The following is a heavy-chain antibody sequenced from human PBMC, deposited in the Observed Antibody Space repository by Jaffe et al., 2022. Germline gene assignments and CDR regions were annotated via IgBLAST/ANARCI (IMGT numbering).Heavy chain of an antibody. CDR3: ARDRILTYYDILTGYYPLRKLDY. CDR2: INPNSGGT. Sequence: QVQLVQSGAEVKKPGASVKVSCKASGYTFTGYYMHWVRQAPGQGLEWMGWINPNSGGTNYAQKFQGRVTMTRDTSISTAYMELSRLRSDDTAVYYCARDRILTYYDILTGYYPLRKLDYWGQGTLVTVSS. J-gene: IGHJ4*02. D-gene: IGHD3-9*01. V-gene: IGHV1-2*02. CDR1: GYTFTGYY.